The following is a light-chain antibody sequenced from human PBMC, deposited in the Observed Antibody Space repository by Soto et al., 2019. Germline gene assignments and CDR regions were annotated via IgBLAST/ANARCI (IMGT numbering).Light chain of an antibody. Sequence: DIGMTQSPATLSVSPGERATLSCRASQSVSSNLAWYQQKPGQAPRLLIYGASTRATGFPARFSGSGSGTEFTLTISSLQSKAVAVYYCQQYNNWPITFGPGTKVDIK. J-gene: IGKJ3*01. CDR1: QSVSSN. V-gene: IGKV3-15*01. CDR2: GAS. CDR3: QQYNNWPIT.